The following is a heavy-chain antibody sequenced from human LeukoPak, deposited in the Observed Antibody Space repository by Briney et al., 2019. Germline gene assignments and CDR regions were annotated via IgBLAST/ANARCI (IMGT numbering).Heavy chain of an antibody. V-gene: IGHV4-38-2*02. D-gene: IGHD3-3*01. Sequence: SETLSLACTVSGLSITSGYFRGWIRQPLGKGLEWIVNVYTTGAGSTYHNPSLKSRVTVSSDTSKNQVSLKLNSVTAADTAVYYCARGQIYDYWTPVSWKFDLWGRGTLVTVSS. CDR2: VYTTGAGST. CDR1: GLSITSGYF. CDR3: ARGQIYDYWTPVSWKFDL. J-gene: IGHJ2*01.